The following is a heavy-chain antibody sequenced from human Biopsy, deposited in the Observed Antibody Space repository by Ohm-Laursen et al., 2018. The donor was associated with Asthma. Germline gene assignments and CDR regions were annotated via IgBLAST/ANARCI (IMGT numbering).Heavy chain of an antibody. D-gene: IGHD6-19*01. Sequence: GTLSLTCTVSGGSIRSHDWTWIRLPPGKGLESIGHVYYSGSTNYNPSLKSRVTISIDASKNQFSLKLTSVTAADTAVYYCAKIYDRLVLYGMDVWGQGTTVTVSS. J-gene: IGHJ6*02. CDR3: AKIYDRLVLYGMDV. CDR1: GGSIRSHD. CDR2: VYYSGST. V-gene: IGHV4-59*11.